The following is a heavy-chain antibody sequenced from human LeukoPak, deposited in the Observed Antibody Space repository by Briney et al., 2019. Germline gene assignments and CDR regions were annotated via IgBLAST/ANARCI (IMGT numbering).Heavy chain of an antibody. D-gene: IGHD3-3*01. J-gene: IGHJ4*02. CDR3: ARDNHYDFYLLDY. V-gene: IGHV4-38-2*02. Sequence: SETLSLTCTVSGYSISSGYYWGWIRQPPRKGLEWIGSIYYSGSTYYNPSLKSRVTISVDTSKNQFSLKLGSVTAADTAVYYCARDNHYDFYLLDYWGQGTLVTVSS. CDR2: IYYSGST. CDR1: GYSISSGYY.